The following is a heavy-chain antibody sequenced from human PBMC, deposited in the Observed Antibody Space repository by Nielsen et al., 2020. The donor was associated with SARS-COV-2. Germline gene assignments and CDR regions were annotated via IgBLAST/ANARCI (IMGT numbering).Heavy chain of an antibody. CDR1: GFTFSSYA. V-gene: IGHV3-64D*09. CDR2: ISSNGGST. D-gene: IGHD6-13*01. Sequence: GESLKISCSASGFTFSSYAMHWVRQAPGKGLEYVSAISSNGGSTYYADSVKGRFTISRDNSKNTLYLQMSSLRAEDTAVYYCVRSQQQTYYYYYYGMDVWGQGTTVTVSS. CDR3: VRSQQQTYYYYYYGMDV. J-gene: IGHJ6*01.